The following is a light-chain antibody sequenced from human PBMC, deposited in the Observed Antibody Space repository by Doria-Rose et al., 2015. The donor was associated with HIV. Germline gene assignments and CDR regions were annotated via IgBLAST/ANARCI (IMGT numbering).Light chain of an antibody. J-gene: IGKJ5*01. Sequence: MTQSPETLSVSPGESATLSCRASQSVSTDLAWYQHKPGQAPRLLIWGASTRATGIPARFSSSGSGTEFTLTISSLQSEDFAIYFCHQYNNWPTFGQGTRLDIK. CDR1: QSVSTD. V-gene: IGKV3-15*01. CDR2: GAS. CDR3: HQYNNWPT.